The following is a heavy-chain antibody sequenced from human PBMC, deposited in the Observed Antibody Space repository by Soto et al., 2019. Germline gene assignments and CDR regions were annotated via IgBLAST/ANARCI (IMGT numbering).Heavy chain of an antibody. CDR2: IYHTKNT. CDR3: ASTPGYCSGGSCYYGMDV. J-gene: IGHJ6*02. Sequence: QLQLQESGSGLVKPSQTLSLTCTVSGVSISDGGYTWSWIRQPPGKGLEWIGYIYHTKNTYYSLSLKSRVTMSVDRSRNQFSLRLSSVTAADAALYYCASTPGYCSGGSCYYGMDVWGQGTTVTVSS. CDR1: GVSISDGGYT. D-gene: IGHD2-15*01. V-gene: IGHV4-30-2*01.